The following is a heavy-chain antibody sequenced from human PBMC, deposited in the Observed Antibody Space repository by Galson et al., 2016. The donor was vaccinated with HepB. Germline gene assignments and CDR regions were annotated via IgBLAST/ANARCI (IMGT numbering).Heavy chain of an antibody. Sequence: SLRLSCAASEFSVTSSAMTWLRQAPGKGLEWVSGLSSSSLSTYYADSVKGRFTISRDNSANTLSLQMNSLRGEDTAVYYCTTLGYCATPSCRLANHWGQGTRVIVSS. J-gene: IGHJ4*02. CDR1: EFSVTSSA. V-gene: IGHV3-23*01. D-gene: IGHD2-2*01. CDR3: TTLGYCATPSCRLANH. CDR2: LSSSSLST.